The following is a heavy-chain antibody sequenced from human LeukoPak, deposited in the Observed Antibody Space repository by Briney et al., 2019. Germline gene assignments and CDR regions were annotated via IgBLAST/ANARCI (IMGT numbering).Heavy chain of an antibody. CDR2: ISSSGSTR. CDR3: AREGVTVVTRYLDY. J-gene: IGHJ4*02. Sequence: GGSLRLSCAASGFTFSTFPMNWVRQAPGKGLEWVSYISSSGSTRYYADSVKGRFTISRDNAKNSLYLQMNSLRAEDTAVYYCAREGVTVVTRYLDYWGQGTLVTVSS. V-gene: IGHV3-48*03. CDR1: GFTFSTFP. D-gene: IGHD4-23*01.